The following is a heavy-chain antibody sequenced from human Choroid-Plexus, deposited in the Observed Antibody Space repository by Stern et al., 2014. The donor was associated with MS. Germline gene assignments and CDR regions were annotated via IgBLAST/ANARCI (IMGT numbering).Heavy chain of an antibody. Sequence: VQLVESGGGVVQPGRPLRLSCVASGFTFGSCAMHWVRQAPGKGLEWLAGVSYDGSNKYYADSVKGRFTISRDKSQNTLYMQMSSLSPEDTAVYYCAKDRHYLTYFFDHWGQGSLVTVSS. CDR3: AKDRHYLTYFFDH. J-gene: IGHJ5*02. CDR1: GFTFGSCA. CDR2: VSYDGSNK. V-gene: IGHV3-30*18. D-gene: IGHD3-10*01.